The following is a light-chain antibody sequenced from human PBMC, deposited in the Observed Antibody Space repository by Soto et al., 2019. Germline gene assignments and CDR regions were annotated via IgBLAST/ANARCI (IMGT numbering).Light chain of an antibody. CDR3: GAWDGSLGAVV. V-gene: IGLV1-51*01. Sequence: QSVLTQPPSVSAVPGQKVTISCSGSNSNIGNNYVFWYQQLPGTAPKLLIYDNNKRPSGIPDRFSGSKSGTSATLGITGLQTGDEADYYCGAWDGSLGAVVFGGGTKLTVL. CDR2: DNN. J-gene: IGLJ2*01. CDR1: NSNIGNNY.